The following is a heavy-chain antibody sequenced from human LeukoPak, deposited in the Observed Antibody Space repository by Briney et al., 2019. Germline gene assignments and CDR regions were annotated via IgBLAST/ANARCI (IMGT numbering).Heavy chain of an antibody. CDR1: GGTFSSYA. D-gene: IGHD6-6*01. CDR3: ARHWGYSSSPTYFDY. J-gene: IGHJ4*02. Sequence: SVKVSCKASGGTFSSYAISWVRQAPGQGLEWMGRIIPILGIANYAQKFQGRVTITADKSTSTAYMELSSLRSEDTAVYYRARHWGYSSSPTYFDYWGQGTLVTVSS. V-gene: IGHV1-69*04. CDR2: IIPILGIA.